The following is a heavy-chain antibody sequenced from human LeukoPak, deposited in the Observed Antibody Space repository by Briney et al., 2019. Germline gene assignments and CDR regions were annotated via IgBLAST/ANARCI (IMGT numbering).Heavy chain of an antibody. CDR3: ASSYDSRPLLWAFQH. CDR1: GYSFTSYW. J-gene: IGHJ1*01. Sequence: LGESLKISCKGSGYSFTSYWIGWVRQMPGKGLEWMGIIYPGDSDTRYSPSFQGQVTISADKSISTAYLQWSSLKASDTAMYYCASSYDSRPLLWAFQHWGQGTLVTVSS. V-gene: IGHV5-51*01. D-gene: IGHD3-22*01. CDR2: IYPGDSDT.